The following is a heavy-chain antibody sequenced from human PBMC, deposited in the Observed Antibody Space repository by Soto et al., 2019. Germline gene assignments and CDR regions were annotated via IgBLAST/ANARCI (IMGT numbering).Heavy chain of an antibody. D-gene: IGHD4-17*01. CDR3: ARDRDYAFDY. V-gene: IGHV3-48*02. CDR1: GFTFSDYS. Sequence: GGSLRLSCAASGFTFSDYSVNWVRQAPGKGLEWVSYIISTGDTMYYADSVKGRFTISRDNAKNSVYLQMNSLRDEDTAVYYCARDRDYAFDYWGQGTLVTVSS. J-gene: IGHJ4*02. CDR2: IISTGDTM.